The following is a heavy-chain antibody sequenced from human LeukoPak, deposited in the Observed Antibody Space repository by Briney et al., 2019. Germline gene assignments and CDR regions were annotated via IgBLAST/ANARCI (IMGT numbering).Heavy chain of an antibody. V-gene: IGHV4-28*01. J-gene: IGHJ1*01. CDR3: ASRMYGSSGRYFHH. CDR1: GGSVTSTNW. CDR2: IHYSGSA. D-gene: IGHD6-13*01. Sequence: SETLSLTCDVSGGSVTSTNWWTWVRQPPGKGLEWIGYIHYSGSAYYNPSLKSRVTMSVDTSKNQFSLKLNSVTAVDTAVYYCASRMYGSSGRYFHHWGQGTLVTVSS.